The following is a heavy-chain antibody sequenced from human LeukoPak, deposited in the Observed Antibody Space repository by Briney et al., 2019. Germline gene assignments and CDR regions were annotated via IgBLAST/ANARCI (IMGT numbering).Heavy chain of an antibody. J-gene: IGHJ4*02. CDR2: IHHTGNT. CDR3: ARRLGVAASPYDS. CDR1: GYSISSGNY. D-gene: IGHD6-13*01. Sequence: SETLSLTCAVSGYSISSGNYWGWIRQLPERGLEWIGSIHHTGNTDYKPSLKSRVSILVDTSKNQFSLRLSSVTAADTAVYYCARRLGVAASPYDSWGQGAVVTVSS. V-gene: IGHV4-38-2*01.